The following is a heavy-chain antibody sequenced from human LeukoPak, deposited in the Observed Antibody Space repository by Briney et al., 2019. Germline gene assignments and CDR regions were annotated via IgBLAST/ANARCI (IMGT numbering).Heavy chain of an antibody. J-gene: IGHJ4*02. CDR1: GGTFSSYA. CDR2: IIPIFGTA. CDR3: ARVLPRYCGGDCYLYYFDY. V-gene: IGHV1-69*13. D-gene: IGHD2-21*02. Sequence: GASVKVSCKASGGTFSSYAISWVRQAPGQGLEWMGGIIPIFGTANYAQKFQGRVTITGDESTSTAYMELSSLRSEDTAVYYCARVLPRYCGGDCYLYYFDYWGQGTLVTVSS.